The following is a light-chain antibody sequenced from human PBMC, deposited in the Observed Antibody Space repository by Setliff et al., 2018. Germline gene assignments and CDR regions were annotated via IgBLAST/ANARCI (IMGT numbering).Light chain of an antibody. V-gene: IGLV2-11*01. Sequence: QSALTQPRSVSGSPGQSVTISCAGTSSDVGGYNYVSWYQQHPGKAPKFMIYDVSKRPSGVPDRFSGSKSGNTASQTISGLQAEDEADYYCCSYAGSYTSLYVFGTGTKVTVL. CDR3: CSYAGSYTSLYV. CDR1: SSDVGGYNY. J-gene: IGLJ1*01. CDR2: DVS.